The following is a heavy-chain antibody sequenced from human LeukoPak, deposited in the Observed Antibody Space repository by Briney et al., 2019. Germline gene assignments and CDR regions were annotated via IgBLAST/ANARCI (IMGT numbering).Heavy chain of an antibody. V-gene: IGHV3-74*01. J-gene: IGHJ4*02. CDR2: INSDGSGT. D-gene: IGHD3-9*01. CDR3: ARTYYDILTGYSYYFDF. CDR1: GFTFSSYW. Sequence: GGSLRLSCAASGFTFSSYWMHWVRQAPGKGLVWVSRINSDGSGTIYADSVRGRFTISRDNGKNTLYLQMNSLRPEDTAVYYCARTYYDILTGYSYYFDFWGQGNLVTVSS.